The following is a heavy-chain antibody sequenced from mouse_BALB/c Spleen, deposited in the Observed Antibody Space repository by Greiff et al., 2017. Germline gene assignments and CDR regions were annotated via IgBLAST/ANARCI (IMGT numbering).Heavy chain of an antibody. CDR1: GYTFTSYY. CDR3: AREENVYYFDY. J-gene: IGHJ2*01. CDR2: INPSNGGT. Sequence: QVQLQQSGAELVKPGASVKLSCKASGYTFTSYYMYWVKQRPGQGLEWIGEINPSNGGTNFNEKFNSKATLTVDKSSSTAYMQLSSLTSEDSAVYYCAREENVYYFDYWGQGTTLTVSS. V-gene: IGHV1S81*02.